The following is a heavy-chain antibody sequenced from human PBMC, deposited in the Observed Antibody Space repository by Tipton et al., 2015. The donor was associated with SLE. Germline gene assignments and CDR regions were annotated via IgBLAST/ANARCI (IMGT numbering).Heavy chain of an antibody. CDR1: GGSISSGGYY. CDR3: ARAGYSGSYYGYYYYGMDV. CDR2: IYYSGST. D-gene: IGHD1-26*01. Sequence: TLSLTCTVSGGSISSGGYYWSWIRQHPGKGLEWIGYIYYSGSTYYNPSLKSRVTISVDTSKNQFSLKLSSVTAADTAVYYCARAGYSGSYYGYYYYGMDVWGQGTTVTVSS. J-gene: IGHJ6*02. V-gene: IGHV4-31*03.